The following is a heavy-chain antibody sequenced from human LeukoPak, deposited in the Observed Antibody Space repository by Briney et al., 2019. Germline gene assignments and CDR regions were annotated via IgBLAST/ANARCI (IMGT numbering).Heavy chain of an antibody. V-gene: IGHV1-8*01. CDR2: MNPNSGNT. Sequence: GASVKVSCKASGYTFTSYDINWARQATGQGLEWMGWMNPNSGNTGYAQKFQGRVTMTRNTSISTAYMELSSLRSENTAVYYCASWVATIDYYYMDVWGKGTTVTVSS. D-gene: IGHD5-12*01. CDR3: ASWVATIDYYYMDV. CDR1: GYTFTSYD. J-gene: IGHJ6*03.